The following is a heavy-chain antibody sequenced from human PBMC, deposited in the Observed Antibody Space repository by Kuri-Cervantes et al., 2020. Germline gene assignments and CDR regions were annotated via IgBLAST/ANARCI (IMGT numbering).Heavy chain of an antibody. CDR3: ARGIYCSSTSCYREEYYYYYYMDV. Sequence: GGSLRLSCAASGFTFSSYAMSWVRQAPGKGLEWVSAISGSGGSTYYADSVKGRFTISRDNSKNTLYLQMNSLRAEDTAVYYCARGIYCSSTSCYREEYYYYYYMDVWGKGTTVTVSS. V-gene: IGHV3-23*01. CDR2: ISGSGGST. J-gene: IGHJ6*03. CDR1: GFTFSSYA. D-gene: IGHD2-2*02.